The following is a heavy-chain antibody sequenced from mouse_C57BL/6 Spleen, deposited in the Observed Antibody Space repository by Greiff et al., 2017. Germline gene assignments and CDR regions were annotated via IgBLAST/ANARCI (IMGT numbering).Heavy chain of an antibody. V-gene: IGHV1-15*01. CDR3: TPQRGFDY. CDR1: GYTFTDYE. CDR2: IDPETGGT. Sequence: VQLQQSGAELVRPGASVTLSCKASGYTFTDYEMHWVKQTPVHGLEWIGAIDPETGGTAYNQKFKGKAILTADKSSRTAYMELRSLTSEDSAVXYCTPQRGFDYWGQGTTLTVSS. J-gene: IGHJ2*01.